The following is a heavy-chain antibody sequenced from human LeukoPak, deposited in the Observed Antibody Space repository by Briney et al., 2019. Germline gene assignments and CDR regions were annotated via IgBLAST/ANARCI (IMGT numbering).Heavy chain of an antibody. J-gene: IGHJ4*02. V-gene: IGHV3-23*01. CDR1: GFTFSSYA. CDR3: AKPQYYYDSSGYYDY. D-gene: IGHD3-22*01. Sequence: GGSLRLSXATSGFTFSSYAMSWVRQAPGKGLEWVSAISGSGGSTYYADSVKGRFTISRDNSKNTLYLQMNSLRAEDTAVYYCAKPQYYYDSSGYYDYWGQGTLVTVSS. CDR2: ISGSGGST.